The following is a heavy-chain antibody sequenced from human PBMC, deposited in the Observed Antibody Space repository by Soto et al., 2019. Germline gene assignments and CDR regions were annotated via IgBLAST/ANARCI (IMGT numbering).Heavy chain of an antibody. J-gene: IGHJ6*02. CDR3: ARDHPPGIVVVPAAIPYGMDV. CDR1: GGTFSSYA. D-gene: IGHD2-2*01. CDR2: IIPIFGTA. V-gene: IGHV1-69*13. Sequence: ASVKVSCKASGGTFSSYAISWVRQAPGQGLEWMGGIIPIFGTANYAQKFQGRVTITADESTSTAYMELSSLRSEDTAVYYCARDHPPGIVVVPAAIPYGMDVWGQGTTVTVSS.